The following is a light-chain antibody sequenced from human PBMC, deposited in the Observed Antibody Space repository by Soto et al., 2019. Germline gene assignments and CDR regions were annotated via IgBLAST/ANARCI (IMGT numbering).Light chain of an antibody. CDR2: KAS. J-gene: IGKJ1*01. CDR3: QQYNSYWT. Sequence: DIQMTQSPSTLSASVGDRVTITCLASQSISSWLAWYQQKPGKAPKLLIYKASSLESGVPSRFSGSGSGTEFTLTISSLQPDDFATYYCQQYNSYWTFGQGTKVVI. V-gene: IGKV1-5*03. CDR1: QSISSW.